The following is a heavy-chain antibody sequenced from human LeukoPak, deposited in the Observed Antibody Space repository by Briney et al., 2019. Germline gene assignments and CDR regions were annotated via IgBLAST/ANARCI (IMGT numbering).Heavy chain of an antibody. Sequence: GASVKVSCKASGYTFTDFGISWVRQAPGQGPEWMGWVSAYNGDRKYAQKLQGRVTMTADTSTSTAYMELRSLRSDDTAVYYCARSPRRSAMVTILLIDYWGQGTLVTVSS. D-gene: IGHD5-18*01. CDR1: GYTFTDFG. CDR3: ARSPRRSAMVTILLIDY. V-gene: IGHV1-18*01. CDR2: VSAYNGDR. J-gene: IGHJ4*02.